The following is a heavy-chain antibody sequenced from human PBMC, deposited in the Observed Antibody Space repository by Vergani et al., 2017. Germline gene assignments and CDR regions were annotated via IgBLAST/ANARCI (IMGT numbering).Heavy chain of an antibody. Sequence: EVQLVQSGAEVKKPGESLRISCKGSGYSFTSYWINWVRQMPGKGLEWMGRIAPSESYTNYSPSFQGHVTISSDKSVNTAYLQWSSLKASDTAMYYCATSIEYGDYGGVDFWGQGTLVTVSS. CDR1: GYSFTSYW. CDR3: ATSIEYGDYGGVDF. V-gene: IGHV5-10-1*03. J-gene: IGHJ4*02. CDR2: IAPSESYT. D-gene: IGHD4-17*01.